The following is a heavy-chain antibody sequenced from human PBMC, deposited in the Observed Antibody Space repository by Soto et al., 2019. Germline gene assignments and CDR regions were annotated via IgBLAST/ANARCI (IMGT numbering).Heavy chain of an antibody. CDR3: ARFIWGSTRNDPYN. CDR1: GFTFSNYW. V-gene: IGHV3-7*04. D-gene: IGHD3-16*01. J-gene: IGHJ4*02. Sequence: GGSLRLSCAASGFTFSNYWMSWVRQAPGKGLEWVANIKQDESHINYLDSVKGRFTISRDNAKNSLYLQMNGLRAEDTAVYYCARFIWGSTRNDPYNWGQGALVPVSS. CDR2: IKQDESHI.